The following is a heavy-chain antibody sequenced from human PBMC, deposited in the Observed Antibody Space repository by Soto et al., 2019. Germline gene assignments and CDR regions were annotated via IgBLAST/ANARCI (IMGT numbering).Heavy chain of an antibody. D-gene: IGHD4-17*01. V-gene: IGHV3-30*18. Sequence: GGSLRLSCAASGFIFSTYGMHWVRQAPGKGLEWLSVISYDGNNKYYADSVKGRFTISRDNSRNTLWLQMDSLRTEDTAVYYCAKDLLLTTITTVGDWGQGTLVTVSS. CDR3: AKDLLLTTITTVGD. J-gene: IGHJ4*02. CDR2: ISYDGNNK. CDR1: GFIFSTYG.